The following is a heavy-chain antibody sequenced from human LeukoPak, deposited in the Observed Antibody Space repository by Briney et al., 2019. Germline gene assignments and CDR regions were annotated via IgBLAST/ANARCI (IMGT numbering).Heavy chain of an antibody. CDR1: GGSISSSSYY. CDR3: ARGEIRLAGTLDH. CDR2: IYYSGST. D-gene: IGHD6-19*01. V-gene: IGHV4-39*07. Sequence: PSETLSLTCTVSGGSISSSSYYWGWIRQPPGKGLEWIGSIYYSGSTYYNPSLKSRVTISVDTSENQFSLKLSSVTAADTAVYYCARGEIRLAGTLDHWGQGTLVTVSS. J-gene: IGHJ4*02.